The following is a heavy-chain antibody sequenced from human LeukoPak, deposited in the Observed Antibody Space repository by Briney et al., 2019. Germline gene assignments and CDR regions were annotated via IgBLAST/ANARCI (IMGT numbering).Heavy chain of an antibody. Sequence: SETLSLTCTVSGGSISSSSYYWGWIRHPPRNGLEWIGSIYYSGSTYYNPSLKSRVTISVDTSKNQFSLKLSSVTAADTAVYYCATTYQYSNYGGVGYWGQGTLVTVSS. CDR2: IYYSGST. CDR1: GGSISSSSYY. J-gene: IGHJ4*02. D-gene: IGHD4-11*01. CDR3: ATTYQYSNYGGVGY. V-gene: IGHV4-39*01.